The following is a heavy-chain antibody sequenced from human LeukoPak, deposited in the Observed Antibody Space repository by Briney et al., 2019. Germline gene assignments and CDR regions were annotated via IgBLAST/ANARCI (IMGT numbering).Heavy chain of an antibody. J-gene: IGHJ6*04. D-gene: IGHD2-2*01. Sequence: SETLSLTCTVSSGSVDNYWTWIRQPPGRGLEWIGNIYFSDSTKYSPALKSRVTMSMDTSKNHLSLKLTSLTAADTAVYYCARLHCSPTSCAEHYYYGMDVWGEGSTVTVSS. CDR1: SGSVDNY. V-gene: IGHV4-59*02. CDR2: IYFSDST. CDR3: ARLHCSPTSCAEHYYYGMDV.